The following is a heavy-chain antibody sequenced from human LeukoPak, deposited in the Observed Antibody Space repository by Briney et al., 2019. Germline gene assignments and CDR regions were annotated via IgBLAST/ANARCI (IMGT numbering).Heavy chain of an antibody. CDR3: AKVHLTYYYDSSGYGFQDY. V-gene: IGHV3-30*18. J-gene: IGHJ4*02. D-gene: IGHD3-22*01. CDR2: ISYDGSNK. Sequence: GGSLRLSCAASGITFSNAWMNWVRQAPGKGLEWVAVISYDGSNKFYADSVKGRFTISRDNSKNTLYLQMNSLRAEDTAVYYCAKVHLTYYYDSSGYGFQDYWGQGTLVTVSS. CDR1: GITFSNAW.